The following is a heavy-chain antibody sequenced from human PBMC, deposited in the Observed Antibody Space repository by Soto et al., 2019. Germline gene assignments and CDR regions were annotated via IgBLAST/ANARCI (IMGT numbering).Heavy chain of an antibody. V-gene: IGHV3-33*01. CDR1: GFTFSNYG. CDR3: ARGGDTAMTSFDY. D-gene: IGHD5-18*01. CDR2: IWYDGSNK. J-gene: IGHJ4*02. Sequence: QVQLVESGGGVVQPGRSLRLSCAASGFTFSNYGMHWVRQAPGKGLEWVAVIWYDGSNKYYADSVKGRFTISRDNSKNTLYLQMTSLRAEDTAVYYCARGGDTAMTSFDYWGQGTLVTVSS.